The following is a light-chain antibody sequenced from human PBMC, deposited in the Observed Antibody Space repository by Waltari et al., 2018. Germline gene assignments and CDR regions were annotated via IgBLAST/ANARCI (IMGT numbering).Light chain of an antibody. CDR1: QSINSW. Sequence: DIQMTQSPSSLSASVGDKVTITCHVSQSINSWLAWYQQKPGRAPKPLIFAASSLQSGVPSRFSGSGSGADYTLTINGLHPEDFATYYCQRYDALPYSFGQGTKVDIK. CDR3: QRYDALPYS. CDR2: AAS. J-gene: IGKJ2*03. V-gene: IGKV1D-16*01.